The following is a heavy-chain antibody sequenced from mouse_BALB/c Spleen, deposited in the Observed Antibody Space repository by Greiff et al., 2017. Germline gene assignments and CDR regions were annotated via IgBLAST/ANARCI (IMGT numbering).Heavy chain of an antibody. Sequence: EVKLEESGGGLVQPGGSLKLSCAASGFTFSSYGMSWVRQTPDKRLELVATINSNGGSTYYPDSVKGRFTISRDNAKNTLYLQMSSLKSEDTAMYYCARAAYYGNYEDYWGQGTTLTVSS. V-gene: IGHV5-6-3*01. CDR2: INSNGGST. CDR3: ARAAYYGNYEDY. D-gene: IGHD2-10*01. J-gene: IGHJ2*01. CDR1: GFTFSSYG.